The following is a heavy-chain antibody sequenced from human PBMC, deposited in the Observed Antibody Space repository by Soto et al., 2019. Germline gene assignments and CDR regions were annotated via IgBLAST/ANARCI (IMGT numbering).Heavy chain of an antibody. J-gene: IGHJ4*02. CDR1: GGSISSGGYY. Sequence: TLSLTCTVSGGSISSGGYYWSWIRQHPGKGLEWIGYIYYSGSTYYNPSLKSRVTISVDTSKNQFSLKLSSVTAADTAVYYCARDLARYVWIDYWGQGTLVTVSS. CDR3: ARDLARYVWIDY. CDR2: IYYSGST. V-gene: IGHV4-31*03. D-gene: IGHD3-16*01.